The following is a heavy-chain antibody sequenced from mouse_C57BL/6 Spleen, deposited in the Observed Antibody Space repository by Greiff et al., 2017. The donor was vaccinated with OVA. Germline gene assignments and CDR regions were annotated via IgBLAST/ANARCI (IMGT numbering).Heavy chain of an antibody. V-gene: IGHV1-15*01. CDR1: GYTFTDYE. J-gene: IGHJ1*03. CDR2: IDPETGGT. Sequence: QVQLQQSGAELVRPGASVTLSCKASGYTFTDYEMHWVKQTPVHGLEWIGAIDPETGGTAYNQKFKGKAILTADKSSSTAYMELRSLTSEDSTVYYCTRKDYYGSIWCFDVWGTGTTVTVSS. D-gene: IGHD1-1*01. CDR3: TRKDYYGSIWCFDV.